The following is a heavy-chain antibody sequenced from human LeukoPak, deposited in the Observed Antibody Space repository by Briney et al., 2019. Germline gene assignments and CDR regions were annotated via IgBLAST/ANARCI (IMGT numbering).Heavy chain of an antibody. Sequence: GGPRRLSCAASGFTFSSYGMHWVRQAPGKGLGWVAVILYVGSNKYYADSVKGRFTISRDNSKNTLYLQMNSLRAEDTAVYYFAKGRRLVVVPVAPDYWGQGTLVSVSS. CDR3: AKGRRLVVVPVAPDY. J-gene: IGHJ4*02. CDR1: GFTFSSYG. D-gene: IGHD2-2*01. V-gene: IGHV3-30*18. CDR2: ILYVGSNK.